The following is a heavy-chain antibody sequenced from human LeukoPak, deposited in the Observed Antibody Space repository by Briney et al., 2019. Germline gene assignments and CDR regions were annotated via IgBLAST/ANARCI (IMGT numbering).Heavy chain of an antibody. Sequence: GGSLRLACSSSGFTVGSYAMSWVRQAPGKGLEWVSAISGSGGSTYYADSVKGRFTISRDNSKNTLYLQMSSLRAEDTAVYYCAKGDTNVYGDHSFYYWGHREPFSVSS. CDR3: AKGDTNVYGDHSFYY. D-gene: IGHD4-17*01. V-gene: IGHV3-23*01. CDR2: ISGSGGST. CDR1: GFTVGSYA. J-gene: IGHJ4*03.